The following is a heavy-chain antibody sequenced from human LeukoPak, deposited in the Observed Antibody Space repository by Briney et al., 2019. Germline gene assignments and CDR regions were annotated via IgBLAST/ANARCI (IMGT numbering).Heavy chain of an antibody. D-gene: IGHD6-19*01. V-gene: IGHV3-48*03. CDR3: ASGSDWYKVFDY. Sequence: GGSLRLSCAASGFTFSSHEMNWVRQAPGKGLEWVSYISRSGSTMYYADSVKGRFTISRDNAKNSLYLQMNSLKAEDTAVYYCASGSDWYKVFDYWGQGTLVTVSS. CDR1: GFTFSSHE. CDR2: ISRSGSTM. J-gene: IGHJ4*02.